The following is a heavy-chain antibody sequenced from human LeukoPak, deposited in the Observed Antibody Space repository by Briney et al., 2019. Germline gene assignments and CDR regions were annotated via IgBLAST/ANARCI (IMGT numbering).Heavy chain of an antibody. CDR1: GFTFSDYY. D-gene: IGHD2-21*02. CDR2: ISSSSYI. CDR3: ARSDYCGGDCYSSLSNY. V-gene: IGHV3-69-1*01. Sequence: PGGSLRLSCAASGFTFSDYYMSWIRQAPGKGLEWVSYISSSSYIYYADSVRGRFTISRDNAKSSLYLQMNSLRAEDTAVYFCARSDYCGGDCYSSLSNYWGQGTLVTVSS. J-gene: IGHJ4*02.